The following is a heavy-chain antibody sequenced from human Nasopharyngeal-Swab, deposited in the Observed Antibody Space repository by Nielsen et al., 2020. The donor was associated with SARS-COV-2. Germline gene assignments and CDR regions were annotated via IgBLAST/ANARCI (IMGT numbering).Heavy chain of an antibody. V-gene: IGHV3-7*05. Sequence: GESLKISCAASGFTFSSYWMSWVRQAPGKGLEWVANIKQDGSEKYYVDSVKGRFTISRDNAKNSLYLQMNSLRAEDTAVYYCARERGRGGIWNHYYHYMDVWGKGTTVTVSS. CDR2: IKQDGSEK. CDR3: ARERGRGGIWNHYYHYMDV. J-gene: IGHJ6*03. D-gene: IGHD1-1*01. CDR1: GFTFSSYW.